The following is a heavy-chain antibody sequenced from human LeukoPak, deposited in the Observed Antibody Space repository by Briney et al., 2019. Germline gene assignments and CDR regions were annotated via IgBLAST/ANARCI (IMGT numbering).Heavy chain of an antibody. D-gene: IGHD3-10*01. CDR2: INPSGGSS. Sequence: GSSVKVSCKASGGTFSSYAISWVRQAPGQGLEWMGIINPSGGSSNYAQTFQGRVTMTRDTSTSTVYMELSSLRSEDTAVYYCARAVVRGARNDYWGQGTLVTVSS. CDR3: ARAVVRGARNDY. J-gene: IGHJ4*02. V-gene: IGHV1-46*01. CDR1: GGTFSSYA.